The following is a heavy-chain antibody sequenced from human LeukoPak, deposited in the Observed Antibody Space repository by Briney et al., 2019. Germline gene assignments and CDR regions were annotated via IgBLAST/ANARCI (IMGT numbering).Heavy chain of an antibody. CDR3: AKDSDIAVAGSDDALDV. D-gene: IGHD6-19*01. Sequence: GGSLRLSCAASGFTFSSYGMHWVRQTPGKGLEWVALISFDGSIEYYADSVKGRFTISRDNSKNTLFLQMNSLRPEDTAVYYCAKDSDIAVAGSDDALDVWGQGTMVTVST. CDR2: ISFDGSIE. V-gene: IGHV3-30*18. CDR1: GFTFSSYG. J-gene: IGHJ3*01.